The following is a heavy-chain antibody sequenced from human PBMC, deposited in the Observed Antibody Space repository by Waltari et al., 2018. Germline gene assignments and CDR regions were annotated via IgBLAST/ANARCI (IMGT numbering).Heavy chain of an antibody. V-gene: IGHV4-34*01. CDR1: GGSLSGYY. CDR2: VNYGGTT. D-gene: IGHD6-19*01. CDR3: AKQVAGSGWYLG. Sequence: QVRLQQWGAGLLKPSETLSLTCVVSGGSLSGYYWSWIRQPPGKGLEWIGEVNYGGTTNYNPSLKCRITVSIDTSNNQFSLNLNSVTAADTAVYYCAKQVAGSGWYLGWGQGTLVSVSS. J-gene: IGHJ4*02.